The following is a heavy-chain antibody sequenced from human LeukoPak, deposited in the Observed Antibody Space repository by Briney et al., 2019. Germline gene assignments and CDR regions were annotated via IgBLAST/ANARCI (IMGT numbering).Heavy chain of an antibody. D-gene: IGHD2-15*01. Sequence: GGSLRLSCAASGFTFSSYAMSWVRQAPGKGLEWVPAISGSGGSTYYADSVKGRFTISRDNSKNTLYLQMNSLRAEDTAVYYCAKYCSGGSCYDKYYFDYWGQGTLVTVSS. J-gene: IGHJ4*02. CDR2: ISGSGGST. CDR1: GFTFSSYA. V-gene: IGHV3-23*01. CDR3: AKYCSGGSCYDKYYFDY.